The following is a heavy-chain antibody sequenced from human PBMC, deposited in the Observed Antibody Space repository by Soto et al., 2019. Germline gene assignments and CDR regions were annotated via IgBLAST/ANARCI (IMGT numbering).Heavy chain of an antibody. CDR3: ARLVYDSRLNYMYFDF. CDR1: DVYSSSGNW. J-gene: IGHJ4*02. CDR2: IFHDGTA. D-gene: IGHD3-10*01. V-gene: IGHV4-4*02. Sequence: SETMSHTCAVADVYSSSGNWWRWDRQTPQRGLEYIGEIFHDGTANYYPSFERRVAISVDTSKNQFSLKLTSVTAADTAIYFCARLVYDSRLNYMYFDFWGQGALVTVSS.